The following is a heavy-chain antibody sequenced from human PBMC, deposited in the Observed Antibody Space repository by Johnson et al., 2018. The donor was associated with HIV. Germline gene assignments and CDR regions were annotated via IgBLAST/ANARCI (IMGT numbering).Heavy chain of an antibody. D-gene: IGHD3-22*01. CDR3: ATPPNHYYDSRCYAFYI. Sequence: QVQLVESGGGLVKPGGSLRLSCAASGFTFSDYYMSWIRQAPGKGLEWVSYISSSGSTIYYADSVKGRFTISRDNAKNSLYLQMNSLRAEDTAVYYCATPPNHYYDSRCYAFYIWGQVTIVTVSS. V-gene: IGHV3-11*04. CDR2: ISSSGSTI. CDR1: GFTFSDYY. J-gene: IGHJ3*02.